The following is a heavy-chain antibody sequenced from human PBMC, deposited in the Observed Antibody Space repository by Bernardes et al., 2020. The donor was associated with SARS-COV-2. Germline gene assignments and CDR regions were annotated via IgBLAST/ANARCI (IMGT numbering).Heavy chain of an antibody. V-gene: IGHV3-48*03. CDR1: GFTFSSYV. Sequence: GGSVRLSCAASGFTFSSYVLNWVRQAPGKGLEWVSYISTGGSTKYYADSVKGRFTISRDNAKNSLYLQMNSLRAEDTAVYYCAREYTYGFDSWGQGTLVTVSS. CDR2: ISTGGSTK. J-gene: IGHJ4*02. CDR3: AREYTYGFDS. D-gene: IGHD5-18*01.